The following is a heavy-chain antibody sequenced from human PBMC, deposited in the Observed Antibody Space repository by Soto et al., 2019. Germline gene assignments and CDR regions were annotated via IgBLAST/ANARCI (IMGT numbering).Heavy chain of an antibody. CDR1: GGSISTSNW. Sequence: QVQLQESGPGLVKPSGTLSLTCAVSGGSISTSNWWSWVRQPPGKGLEWIGEIYHSGSTNYSPSRKSRVTISVDKSKNPFSLKLSSVTAADTAVYYCARFMTMVTNLAFDIWGQGTMVTVSS. CDR3: ARFMTMVTNLAFDI. CDR2: IYHSGST. J-gene: IGHJ3*02. D-gene: IGHD4-17*01. V-gene: IGHV4-4*02.